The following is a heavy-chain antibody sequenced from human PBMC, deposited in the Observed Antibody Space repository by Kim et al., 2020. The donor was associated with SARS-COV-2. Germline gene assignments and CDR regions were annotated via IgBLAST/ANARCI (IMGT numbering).Heavy chain of an antibody. J-gene: IGHJ1*01. CDR3: ARQGSHYYDSSGYYYLH. Sequence: GESLKISCKGSGYSFTSHWIGWVRQMPGKGLEWMGIIYPGDSDTRYSPSFQGQVTISADKSISTAYLQWSSLKASDTAMYYCARQGSHYYDSSGYYYLHWGQGTLVTVSS. V-gene: IGHV5-51*01. CDR1: GYSFTSHW. CDR2: IYPGDSDT. D-gene: IGHD3-22*01.